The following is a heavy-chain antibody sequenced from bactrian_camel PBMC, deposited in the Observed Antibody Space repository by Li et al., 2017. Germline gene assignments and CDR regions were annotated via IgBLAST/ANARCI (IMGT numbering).Heavy chain of an antibody. V-gene: IGHV3-2*01. CDR3: ATVAGSFSDDYARARAYVY. Sequence: VQLVESGGGLVQPGGSLRLSCAASGFTFSSCYMSWVRQAPGKGLEWVSSVYSDGTNTYYADSVKGRFTTSRDNAKNTVYLQMNSLKSEDTALYYCATVAGSFSDDYARARAYVYWGQGTQV. CDR2: VYSDGTNT. D-gene: IGHD4*01. J-gene: IGHJ4*01. CDR1: GFTFSSCY.